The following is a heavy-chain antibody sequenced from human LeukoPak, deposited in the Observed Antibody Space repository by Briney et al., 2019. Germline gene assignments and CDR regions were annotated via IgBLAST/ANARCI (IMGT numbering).Heavy chain of an antibody. V-gene: IGHV3-23*01. J-gene: IGHJ4*02. D-gene: IGHD1-26*01. CDR2: IGGSGDNT. CDR3: GKGVGAARYFDY. Sequence: GGSLRLSCAASGFTFSSYAMTWVRQAPGKGLEWVSAIGGSGDNTYYADSVKGRFTISRDNSKSTLYLQMDGLRAEDTAVYYCGKGVGAARYFDYWGQGALVTVSS. CDR1: GFTFSSYA.